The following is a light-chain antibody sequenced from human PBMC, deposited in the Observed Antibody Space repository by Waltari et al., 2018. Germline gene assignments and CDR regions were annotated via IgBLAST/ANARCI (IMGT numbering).Light chain of an antibody. CDR3: HQYNNWPRT. Sequence: IVMTQSPATLSVSPGERATTSCRASQSVSSKLAWYQQKPGQAPRLLIYGASTRATGIPARFSGSGSGTEFTLTISSLQSEDFAVYYCHQYNNWPRTFGQGTKVEIK. J-gene: IGKJ1*01. CDR2: GAS. V-gene: IGKV3-15*01. CDR1: QSVSSK.